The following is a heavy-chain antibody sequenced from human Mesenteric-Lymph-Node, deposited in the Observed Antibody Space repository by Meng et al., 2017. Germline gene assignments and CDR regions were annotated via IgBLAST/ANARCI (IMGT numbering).Heavy chain of an antibody. V-gene: IGHV3-9*01. J-gene: IGHJ4*02. D-gene: IGHD3-9*01. CDR2: ISWNGGSI. CDR1: GFTFESHA. Sequence: SLKISCAISGFTFESHAMHWVRQAPGKGLEWVSGISWNGGSIGYAESVRGRFTISRDNAQNSLYLQMNSLRPEDSALYYCVKDRGSGDYNIFTGYFSYDSWGRGTLVTVSS. CDR3: VKDRGSGDYNIFTGYFSYDS.